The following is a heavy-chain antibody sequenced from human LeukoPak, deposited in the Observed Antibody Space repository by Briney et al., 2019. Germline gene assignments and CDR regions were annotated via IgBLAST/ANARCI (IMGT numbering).Heavy chain of an antibody. V-gene: IGHV3-7*04. D-gene: IGHD3-3*01. CDR2: IKQDGSEK. CDR3: ARASSYYDFWSGYYRALYFDY. CDR1: GFTFSSYW. J-gene: IGHJ4*02. Sequence: GGSLRLSCAASGFTFSSYWMSWVRQAPGKGLEWLANIKQDGSEKYYVDSVKGRSIISRDNAKNSLYLQMNSLRAEDTAVYYCARASSYYDFWSGYYRALYFDYWGQGTLVTVSS.